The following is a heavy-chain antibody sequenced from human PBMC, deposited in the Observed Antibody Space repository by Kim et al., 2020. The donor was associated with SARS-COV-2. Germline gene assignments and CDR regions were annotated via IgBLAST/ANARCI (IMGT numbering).Heavy chain of an antibody. Sequence: GGSLRLSCAASGFTFSTYGIHWVRQAPGKGLEWVAVIWYDGSKKYYGDSVKGRFTISRDNSKNTLYLQMNSLRAEDTAVYYCARDLGGSYLDYWGQGTLVTVSS. V-gene: IGHV3-33*01. CDR3: ARDLGGSYLDY. J-gene: IGHJ4*02. CDR2: IWYDGSKK. CDR1: GFTFSTYG. D-gene: IGHD1-26*01.